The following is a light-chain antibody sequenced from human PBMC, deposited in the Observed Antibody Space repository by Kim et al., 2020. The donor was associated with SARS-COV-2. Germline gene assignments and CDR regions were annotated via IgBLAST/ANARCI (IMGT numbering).Light chain of an antibody. CDR3: SSYAGSSNLV. V-gene: IGLV2-8*01. J-gene: IGLJ2*01. Sequence: GQSITISCTGTSSDVGGYNYVSWYQQHPGKAPKLMIHEVSKRPSGVSDRFSGSKSGNTASLTISGLQAEDEADYYCSSYAGSSNLVFGGGTKVTVL. CDR2: EVS. CDR1: SSDVGGYNY.